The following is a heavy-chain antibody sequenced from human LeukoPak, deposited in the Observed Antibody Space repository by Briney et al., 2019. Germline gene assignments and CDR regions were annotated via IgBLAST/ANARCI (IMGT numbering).Heavy chain of an antibody. D-gene: IGHD3-16*01. Sequence: GGSLRLSCAASGFTFSSYWMHWVRQAPGKGLVWVSRINSDGSSTSYADSVKGRSTISRDNAKNTLYLQMNSLRAEDTAVYYCARDGDYYYMDVWGKGTTVTVSS. CDR3: ARDGDYYYMDV. J-gene: IGHJ6*03. V-gene: IGHV3-74*01. CDR2: INSDGSST. CDR1: GFTFSSYW.